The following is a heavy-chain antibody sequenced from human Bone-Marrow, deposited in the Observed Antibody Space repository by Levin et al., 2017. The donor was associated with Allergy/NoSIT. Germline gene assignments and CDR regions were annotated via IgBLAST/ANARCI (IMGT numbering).Heavy chain of an antibody. J-gene: IGHJ5*02. Sequence: TLSLTCSVSGDSISSNSYSWAWVRQPPGKGLEWIGTIDYSRTTHYNPSLKSRVLMTVDRSKSQFSVSLTSVTAADTAVYFCARLAFCGEHGYLFFGAWGQGSLATVSS. CDR3: ARLAFCGEHGYLFFGA. CDR1: GDSISSNSYS. CDR2: IDYSRTT. V-gene: IGHV4-39*01. D-gene: IGHD2-21*01.